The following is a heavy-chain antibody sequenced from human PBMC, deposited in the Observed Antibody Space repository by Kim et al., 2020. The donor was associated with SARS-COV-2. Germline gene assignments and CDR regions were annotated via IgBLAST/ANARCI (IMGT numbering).Heavy chain of an antibody. J-gene: IGHJ4*02. CDR1: RFTFSSYG. D-gene: IGHD3-10*01. CDR3: AKDSGSGCYYKTSLDY. CDR2: ILYDGSNK. V-gene: IGHV3-30*18. Sequence: GGSLRLSCAASRFTFSSYGMHWVRQAPGKGLEWVAVILYDGSNKYYADSVKGRFTISRDNSKNTLDLQMDSLRLEDTAVYFCAKDSGSGCYYKTSLDYWGRGALVIVSS.